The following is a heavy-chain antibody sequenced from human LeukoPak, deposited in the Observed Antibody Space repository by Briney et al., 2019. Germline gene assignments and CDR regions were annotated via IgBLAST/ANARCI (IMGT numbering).Heavy chain of an antibody. J-gene: IGHJ4*02. V-gene: IGHV4-39*01. CDR2: IYHDWTT. CDR1: GASITSTNYY. CDR3: AHWGYGALGSQ. D-gene: IGHD5-12*01. Sequence: PSETLSLTCTVSGASITSTNYYWGWIRQPPGKGLEWIGSIYHDWTTYYNPSLHSRVTISVDTSKNQFSLRLSSVIAADTSVYYCAHWGYGALGSQWGQGTLVTVSS.